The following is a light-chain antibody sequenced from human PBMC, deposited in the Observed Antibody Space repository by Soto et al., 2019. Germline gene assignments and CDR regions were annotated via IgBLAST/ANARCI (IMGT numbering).Light chain of an antibody. Sequence: IQMTQSPSSLSASVGDRVTITCRASQGIRNELSWFQQRPGNAPTLLISAASRLQSGVPSRLRGRGSGTDFTLTISSLQTEDFATYYCLQDYDYPRTFGHGTKVDIK. CDR1: QGIRNE. CDR2: AAS. J-gene: IGKJ1*01. CDR3: LQDYDYPRT. V-gene: IGKV1-6*01.